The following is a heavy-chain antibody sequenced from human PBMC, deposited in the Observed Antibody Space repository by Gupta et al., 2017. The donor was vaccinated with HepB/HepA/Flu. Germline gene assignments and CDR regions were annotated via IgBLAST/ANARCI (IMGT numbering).Heavy chain of an antibody. Sequence: VQLVASGGGVFQPGRSLKLSCARSGFSLYNHGMNWVRQAPGKGLEWVAVIWFDGGNKFYADSVKGRFTISRDTSRNTLYREMHSLRAADTAIYYCARDQNGNFDYWGQGTLVTVTS. CDR1: GFSLYNHG. CDR2: IWFDGGNK. V-gene: IGHV3-33*01. CDR3: ARDQNGNFDY. J-gene: IGHJ4*02. D-gene: IGHD1-26*01.